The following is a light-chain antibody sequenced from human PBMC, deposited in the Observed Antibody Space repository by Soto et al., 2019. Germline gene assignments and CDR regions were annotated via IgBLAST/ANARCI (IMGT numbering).Light chain of an antibody. J-gene: IGKJ3*01. CDR2: AAS. Sequence: DIQMTQSPSSLSAFVGDTVTINCRATDSIDRYLNWYQQKPGQAPRDLITAASTLESGVPSRFSGSGSGTDFTLTINNLPPEDFATYYCQRTYNAPFTFGPGTKVSIK. CDR3: QRTYNAPFT. CDR1: DSIDRY. V-gene: IGKV1-39*01.